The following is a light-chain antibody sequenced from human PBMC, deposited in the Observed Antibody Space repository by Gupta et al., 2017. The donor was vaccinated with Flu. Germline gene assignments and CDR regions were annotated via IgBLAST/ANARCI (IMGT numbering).Light chain of an antibody. J-gene: IGKJ4*01. CDR3: QQSYSTLLT. CDR2: GAS. V-gene: IGKV1-39*01. Sequence: PSSLSASVGDRVTITCRASQSISTYLNWYQQKPGKTPKLLIYGASSLQSGVPSRFSGSGSGTDFTLTITSLQPDDSATYYCQQSYSTLLTFGGGTKVEIK. CDR1: QSISTY.